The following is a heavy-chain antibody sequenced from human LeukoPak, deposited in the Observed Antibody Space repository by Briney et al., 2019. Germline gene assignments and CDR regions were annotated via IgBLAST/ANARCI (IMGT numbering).Heavy chain of an antibody. CDR3: ARVMSASVWRSYGSYYYYYYMDI. V-gene: IGHV3-7*01. J-gene: IGHJ6*03. CDR1: GFTFSSYW. Sequence: GGSLRLSCAASGFTFSSYWMSWVRQALGKGLEWVANIKQDGSEKYSVDSVKGRFTISRDNAKNSLYMQMNSLRAEDTAVYYCARVMSASVWRSYGSYYYYYYMDIWGKGTTVTVSS. CDR2: IKQDGSEK. D-gene: IGHD3-16*01.